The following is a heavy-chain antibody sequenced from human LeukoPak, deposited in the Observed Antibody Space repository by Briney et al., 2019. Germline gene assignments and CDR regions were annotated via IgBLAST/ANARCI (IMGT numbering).Heavy chain of an antibody. J-gene: IGHJ6*02. CDR3: AREGQDSNYYYYYGMDV. CDR2: IIPIFGTA. V-gene: IGHV1-69*13. Sequence: SVKVSCKASGGTFRSYAISWVRQAPGQGLGWIGGIIPIFGTANYAQKFQGRVTITADESTSTAYMELSSLRSEDTAVYYCAREGQDSNYYYYYGMDVWGQGTTVTVSS. CDR1: GGTFRSYA. D-gene: IGHD4-11*01.